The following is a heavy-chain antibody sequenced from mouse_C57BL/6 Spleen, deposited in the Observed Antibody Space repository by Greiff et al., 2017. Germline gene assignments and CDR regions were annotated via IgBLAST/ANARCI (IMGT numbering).Heavy chain of an antibody. CDR1: GYAFTNYL. CDR3: ARDYGSSYAMDY. CDR2: INPGSGGT. V-gene: IGHV1-54*01. Sequence: QVQLQQSGAELVRPGTSVKVSCKASGYAFTNYLIEWVKQRPGQGLEWIGVINPGSGGTNYNEKFKGKATLTADKSSSTAYMQRSSLTSEDSAVYFCARDYGSSYAMDYWGQGTSVTVSS. J-gene: IGHJ4*01. D-gene: IGHD1-1*01.